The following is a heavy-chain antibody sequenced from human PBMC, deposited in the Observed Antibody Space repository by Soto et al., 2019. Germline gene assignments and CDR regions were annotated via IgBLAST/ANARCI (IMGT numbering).Heavy chain of an antibody. CDR1: GDSVSSNSVA. J-gene: IGHJ4*02. CDR2: TYYRSKWYN. Sequence: SQTLSLTCAISGDSVSSNSVAWNWIRQSPSRGLEWLGRTYYRSKWYNEYAPSVKSRLTINPDTSKNQFSLQLNSVTPEDTAVYYCAREDASFAYWGQGTPVTVSS. CDR3: AREDASFAY. V-gene: IGHV6-1*01.